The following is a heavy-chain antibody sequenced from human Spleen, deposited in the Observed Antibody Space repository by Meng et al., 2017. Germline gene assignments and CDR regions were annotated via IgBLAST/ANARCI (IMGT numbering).Heavy chain of an antibody. J-gene: IGHJ4*02. CDR2: IYYSGST. CDR3: ARQPSYAYTNRQYYFDY. CDR1: GGSFSGYY. V-gene: IGHV4-34*01. Sequence: QGQHQTGGAGLLKPSETLSLTCAVYGGSFSGYYWSWIRQPPGKGLEWIGSIYYSGSTYYNPSLKSRVTMSVDTSKNQFSLKLSSVTAADTAVHYCARQPSYAYTNRQYYFDYWGQGTLVTVSS. D-gene: IGHD1-1*01.